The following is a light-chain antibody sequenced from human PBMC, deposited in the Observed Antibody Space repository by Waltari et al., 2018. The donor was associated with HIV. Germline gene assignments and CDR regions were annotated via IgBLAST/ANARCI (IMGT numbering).Light chain of an antibody. V-gene: IGLV1-40*01. J-gene: IGLJ3*02. CDR1: SSSIGAGYD. CDR2: GNS. Sequence: QSVLTQPPSVSGAPGQRVTISCTGSSSSIGAGYDVHWYQHLPGTVPKLLIYGNSDRPSGVPDRFSVSKSGTSASLAITGLQAEDEAHYYCQSYDSSLSGWVFGGGTKLTVL. CDR3: QSYDSSLSGWV.